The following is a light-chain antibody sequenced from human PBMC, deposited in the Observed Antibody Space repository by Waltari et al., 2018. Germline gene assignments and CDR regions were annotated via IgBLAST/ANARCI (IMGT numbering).Light chain of an antibody. V-gene: IGLV1-40*01. J-gene: IGLJ3*02. Sequence: QSVLTQPPSVSGAPGQRVTISCTGSGSNIGAGYDVHWYQQLPRAAPKRLIYGSTSQHLGVPARFFGSTSGTSASLAITGLQAEDEADYYCQSYDTSLSVVFGGGTKLTVL. CDR2: GST. CDR1: GSNIGAGYD. CDR3: QSYDTSLSVV.